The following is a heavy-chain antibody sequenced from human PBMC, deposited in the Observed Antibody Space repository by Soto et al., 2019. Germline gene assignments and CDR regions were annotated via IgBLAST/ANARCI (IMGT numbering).Heavy chain of an antibody. CDR2: IDPRSGGT. V-gene: IGHV1-2*02. Sequence: HVQLVQSGTEVKKPGASVRVSCMVSGYPFTTYYIHWVRQAPGQGLEWMGWIDPRSGGTVYEQKFQGRVTMTRDTSISTVYMDLSGLTSDDTALYFCATDDYVISPYWGQGSLVTVSS. CDR3: ATDDYVISPY. D-gene: IGHD3-16*01. CDR1: GYPFTTYY. J-gene: IGHJ4*02.